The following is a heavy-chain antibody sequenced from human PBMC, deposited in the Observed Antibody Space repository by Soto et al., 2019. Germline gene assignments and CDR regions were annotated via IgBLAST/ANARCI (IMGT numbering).Heavy chain of an antibody. J-gene: IGHJ4*02. V-gene: IGHV3-33*01. CDR1: GFTFSSFG. CDR3: ARGRYDYSNYYFDY. Sequence: PGGSLRLSCAASGFTFSSFGMHWVRQAPGKGLEWVAVIWYDGSNIHYADSVKGRFTISRDNSRNTLYLQMNSLRAEDTAVYYCARGRYDYSNYYFDYCGQGTLVTVSS. D-gene: IGHD4-4*01. CDR2: IWYDGSNI.